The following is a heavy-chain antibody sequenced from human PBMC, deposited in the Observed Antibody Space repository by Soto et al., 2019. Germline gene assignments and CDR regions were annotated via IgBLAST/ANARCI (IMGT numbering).Heavy chain of an antibody. J-gene: IGHJ6*02. CDR3: AKGYSYGLGDKGMDV. CDR2: ISYDGSNK. D-gene: IGHD5-18*01. CDR1: GFTFSSYG. Sequence: GGSLRLSCAASGFTFSSYGMHWVRQAPGKGLEWVAVISYDGSNKYYADSVKGQFTISSDNSKNTLYLQMNSLRAEDTAVYYCAKGYSYGLGDKGMDVWGQGTTVTVSS. V-gene: IGHV3-30*18.